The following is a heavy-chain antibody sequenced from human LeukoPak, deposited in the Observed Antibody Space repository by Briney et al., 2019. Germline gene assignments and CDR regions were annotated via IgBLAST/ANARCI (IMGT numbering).Heavy chain of an antibody. CDR3: ARGVIIRGRLDP. Sequence: PGGSLRLSCAASGFIFRNYWVSWVRQAPGKGLEWVANIKEDGSEKYYVESVKGRFTISRDNAKNSLYLQMSSLRAEDTAVYYCARGVIIRGRLDPWGQGTLVTVSS. J-gene: IGHJ5*02. D-gene: IGHD3-16*02. CDR2: IKEDGSEK. CDR1: GFIFRNYW. V-gene: IGHV3-7*01.